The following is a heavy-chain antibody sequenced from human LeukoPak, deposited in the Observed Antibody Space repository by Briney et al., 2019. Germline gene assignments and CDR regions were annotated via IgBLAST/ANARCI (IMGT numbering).Heavy chain of an antibody. Sequence: GGSLRLSRAASGFTFGSYAMSWVRQAPGKGLEWVSSISGGGASTFYADSVKGRFTVSRDNSKNTLFLQMSSLRAEDTAVYYCAKDEVPAAPSGFDYWGQGTLVTVSS. J-gene: IGHJ4*02. CDR1: GFTFGSYA. CDR2: ISGGGAST. D-gene: IGHD2-2*01. V-gene: IGHV3-23*01. CDR3: AKDEVPAAPSGFDY.